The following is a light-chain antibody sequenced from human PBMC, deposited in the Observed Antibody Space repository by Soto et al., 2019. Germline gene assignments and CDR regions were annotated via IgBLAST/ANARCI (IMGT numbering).Light chain of an antibody. Sequence: QSVLTQPASVSGSPGQSITISCTGTSSDVGGYNLVSWYQQHPGKAPKVMIYEGSKRPSGVSNRFSGSKSGNTASLTISGLQDEEEPDSYRCSYEGSSTYVFGTGTKVTV. CDR1: SSDVGGYNL. CDR3: CSYEGSSTYV. V-gene: IGLV2-23*01. CDR2: EGS. J-gene: IGLJ1*01.